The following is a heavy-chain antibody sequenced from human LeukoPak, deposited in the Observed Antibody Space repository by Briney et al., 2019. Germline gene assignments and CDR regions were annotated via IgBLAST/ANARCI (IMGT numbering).Heavy chain of an antibody. CDR3: ARDSGFRIFDY. CDR2: IYSGGST. J-gene: IGHJ4*02. CDR1: GFTVSSNY. Sequence: GGSLRLSCAASGFTVSSNYMSWVRQAPGKGLEWVSVIYSGGSTYYADSVKGRFTISRDNSKNTLYLQMNSLRAEDTAVYYCARDSGFRIFDYWGQGTLVTVSS. D-gene: IGHD3-10*01. V-gene: IGHV3-66*01.